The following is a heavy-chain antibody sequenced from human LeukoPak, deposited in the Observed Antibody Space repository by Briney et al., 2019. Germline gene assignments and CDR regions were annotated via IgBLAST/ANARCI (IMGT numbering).Heavy chain of an antibody. Sequence: GGSLRLSCAASGFTFSSYSMNWVRQAPGKGLEWVSYISSSSSTIYYADSVKGRFTISRDNAKNSLYLQMNSLRAEDTAVYYCARGSSRQQLPTYYYYGMDVWGQGTTVTVSS. CDR1: GFTFSSYS. CDR2: ISSSSSTI. V-gene: IGHV3-48*04. J-gene: IGHJ6*01. CDR3: ARGSSRQQLPTYYYYGMDV. D-gene: IGHD6-13*01.